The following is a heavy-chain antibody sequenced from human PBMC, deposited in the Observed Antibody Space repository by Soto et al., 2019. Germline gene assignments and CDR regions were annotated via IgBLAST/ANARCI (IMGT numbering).Heavy chain of an antibody. CDR1: SDSISSSS. J-gene: IGHJ5*01. Sequence: QVQLQESGPGLVRPSETLSLTCPVSSDSISSSSWIWIRQTPGKGLEWIGDTDYSGNTNYNPSHKSLVNLSGDTSTNQYTRGLRSGTAAETAVYYCARAVGAALYYRDSWGKGSLVTVSS. CDR3: ARAVGAALYYRDS. V-gene: IGHV4-59*08. CDR2: TDYSGNT. D-gene: IGHD1-26*01.